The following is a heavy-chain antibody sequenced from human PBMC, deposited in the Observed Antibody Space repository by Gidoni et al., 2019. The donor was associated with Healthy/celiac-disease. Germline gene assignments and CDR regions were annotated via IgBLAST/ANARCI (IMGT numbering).Heavy chain of an antibody. CDR1: GYTFPGYY. V-gene: IGHV1-2*02. Sequence: QVQLVQSGAEVKKPGASVKVSCKASGYTFPGYYMPWVRQAPGQGLEWMGWINPNSGGTNYAQKFQGRVTMTRDTSISTAYMELSRLRSDDTAVYYCARDPRDGTTDFWSGYYTHDYYYGMDVWGQGTTVTVSS. CDR2: INPNSGGT. CDR3: ARDPRDGTTDFWSGYYTHDYYYGMDV. J-gene: IGHJ6*02. D-gene: IGHD3-3*01.